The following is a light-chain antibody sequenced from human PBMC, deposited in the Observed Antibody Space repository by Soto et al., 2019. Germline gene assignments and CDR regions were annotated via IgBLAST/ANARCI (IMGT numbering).Light chain of an antibody. V-gene: IGKV3-15*01. CDR1: QSLSDN. CDR2: RAS. Sequence: EIVMTQFPATLSVSPGERATLSCRASQSLSDNLAWYQQRPGQAPRLLFYRASTRATGVPARFSASGSGTEFTLTIISLQSEDSAVYYCHQYSNLPPWTFGPGTKVEIK. J-gene: IGKJ1*01. CDR3: HQYSNLPPWT.